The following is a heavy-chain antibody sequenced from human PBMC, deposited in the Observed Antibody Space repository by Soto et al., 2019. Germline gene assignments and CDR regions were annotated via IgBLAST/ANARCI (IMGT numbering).Heavy chain of an antibody. CDR1: GYTFTSYG. Sequence: GASVKVSCKASGYTFTSYGISWVRQAPGQGLEWMGWISAYNGNTNYAQKSECRTTMTTDTSTSTGNGEMRSLNSDDTAEYYCARYMRSGSSTASYYYYCMDGWGQGTTVTVAS. CDR3: ARYMRSGSSTASYYYYCMDG. D-gene: IGHD6-6*01. V-gene: IGHV1-18*04. CDR2: ISAYNGNT. J-gene: IGHJ6*02.